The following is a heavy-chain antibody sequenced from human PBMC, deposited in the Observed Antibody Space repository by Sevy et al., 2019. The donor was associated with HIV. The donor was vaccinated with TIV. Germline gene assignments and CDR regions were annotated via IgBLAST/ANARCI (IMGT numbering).Heavy chain of an antibody. CDR1: GYTFTNYY. CDR2: FNPSGGST. CDR3: ARVYYYDYGGPGY. Sequence: ASVKVSCKASGYTFTNYYIHWVRQAPGEGLEWMGAFNPSGGSTSNAQKFQGRVAMTRDTSTSTVYMELSSLRSEDTAGYYCARVYYYDYGGPGYWGQGTLVTVSS. D-gene: IGHD3-16*01. J-gene: IGHJ4*02. V-gene: IGHV1-46*01.